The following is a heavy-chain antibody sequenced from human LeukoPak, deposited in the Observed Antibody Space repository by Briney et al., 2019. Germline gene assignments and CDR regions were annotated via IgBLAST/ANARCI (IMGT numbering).Heavy chain of an antibody. D-gene: IGHD5-18*01. J-gene: IGHJ4*02. Sequence: GGSLRLSCAASGFTFSDYYMSWIRQAPGKGLEWVSYISSSGSTIYYADSVKGRFTNSRDNSKNTLYLQMNSLRAEDTAVYYCAKRISLRGYSYGCDYWGQGTLVTVSS. V-gene: IGHV3-11*01. CDR1: GFTFSDYY. CDR2: ISSSGSTI. CDR3: AKRISLRGYSYGCDY.